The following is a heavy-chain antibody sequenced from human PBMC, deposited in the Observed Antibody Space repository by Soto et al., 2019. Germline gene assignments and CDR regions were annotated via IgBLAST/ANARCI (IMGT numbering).Heavy chain of an antibody. CDR1: GGSISSSSYY. J-gene: IGHJ6*02. CDR2: IYYSGST. D-gene: IGHD5-12*01. CDR3: ARHGAYRGYSGYDQRYYYYGMDV. V-gene: IGHV4-39*01. Sequence: PSETLSLTCTVSGGSISSSSYYWVLIRQPPGKGLEWIGSIYYSGSTYYNPSLKSRVTISVDTSKNQFSLKLSSVTAADTAVYYCARHGAYRGYSGYDQRYYYYGMDVWGQGTTVTVSS.